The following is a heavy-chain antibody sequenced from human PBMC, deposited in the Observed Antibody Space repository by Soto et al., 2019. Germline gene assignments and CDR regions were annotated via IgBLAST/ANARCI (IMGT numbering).Heavy chain of an antibody. CDR2: FDPEDGET. D-gene: IGHD3-3*01. CDR3: ATLLSARFLKWLPHSSLGY. CDR1: GDRXADLS. J-gene: IGHJ4*02. Sequence: ASVEVXCKVSGDRXADLSMQSVRQAQEKGLEWMGGFDPEDGETIYAQKFQGRVTMTEDTATDTAYMELSSLRSEDTAVYYCATLLSARFLKWLPHSSLGYWRQGTLVTGSS. V-gene: IGHV1-24*01.